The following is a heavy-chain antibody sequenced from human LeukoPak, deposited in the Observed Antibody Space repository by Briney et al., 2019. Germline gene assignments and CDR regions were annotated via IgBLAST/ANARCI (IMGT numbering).Heavy chain of an antibody. D-gene: IGHD6-19*01. V-gene: IGHV3-64D*09. J-gene: IGHJ4*02. Sequence: GGSLRLSCSASGSTFSTYAMHWVRQAPGKGLEYVSAISNNGGSTYYADSVKGRFTISRDNSKNTLYLQMSSLRTEDTAVYYCVKALGQWLVYYFDYWGQGTLVTVSS. CDR2: ISNNGGST. CDR1: GSTFSTYA. CDR3: VKALGQWLVYYFDY.